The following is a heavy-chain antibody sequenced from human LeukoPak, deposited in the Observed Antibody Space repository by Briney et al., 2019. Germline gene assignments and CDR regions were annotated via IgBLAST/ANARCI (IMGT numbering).Heavy chain of an antibody. D-gene: IGHD3-10*01. CDR1: GFTFSSYG. V-gene: IGHV3-23*01. CDR3: AKDRLLWFGESFDY. Sequence: TGGSLRLSCAASGFTFSSYGMSWVRQAPGKGLEWVSAISGSGGSTYYADSVKGRFTISRDNSKNTLYLQMNSLRAEDTAVYYCAKDRLLWFGESFDYWGQGTLVTVSS. J-gene: IGHJ4*02. CDR2: ISGSGGST.